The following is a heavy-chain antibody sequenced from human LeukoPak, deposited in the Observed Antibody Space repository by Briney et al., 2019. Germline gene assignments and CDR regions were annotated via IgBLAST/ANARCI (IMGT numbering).Heavy chain of an antibody. V-gene: IGHV4-59*01. J-gene: IGHJ4*02. CDR1: GGSISSYF. CDR2: ISNSGST. D-gene: IGHD2-15*01. CDR3: ARGRYCSGGSCLDY. Sequence: SETLSLTCTVSGGSISSYFWSWIRQPPGKGLEWVAYISNSGSTNYNPSLKSRVTISVDTSKNQFSLKLTSVTSADTAVYSCARGRYCSGGSCLDYWGQGTLVTVSS.